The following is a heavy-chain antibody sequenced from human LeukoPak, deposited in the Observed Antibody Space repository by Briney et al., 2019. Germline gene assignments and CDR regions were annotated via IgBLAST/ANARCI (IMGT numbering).Heavy chain of an antibody. CDR1: GGSISSYY. J-gene: IGHJ3*02. CDR2: IYYSGST. Sequence: SETLSLTCTVSGGSISSYYWSWIRQPPGKGLEWIGYIYYSGSTNYNPSLKSRVTISVDTSKHQFSLKLSSVTAADTAVYYCARHLYDYVWGSPDAFDIWGQGTMVTVSS. D-gene: IGHD3-16*01. CDR3: ARHLYDYVWGSPDAFDI. V-gene: IGHV4-59*08.